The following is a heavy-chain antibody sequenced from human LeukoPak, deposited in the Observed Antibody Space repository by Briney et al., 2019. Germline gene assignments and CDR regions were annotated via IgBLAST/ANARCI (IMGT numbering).Heavy chain of an antibody. J-gene: IGHJ4*02. D-gene: IGHD1-26*01. V-gene: IGHV3-21*01. CDR3: ARAPHVGATGY. CDR2: ISSSSSYI. CDR1: GFTFSSYS. Sequence: GSLRLSCAASGFTFSSYSMNWVRQAPGKGLEWVSFISSSSSYIYYADSVKGRFTISRDNAKNSLYLQMNSLRAEDTAVYYCARAPHVGATGYWGQGTLVTVSS.